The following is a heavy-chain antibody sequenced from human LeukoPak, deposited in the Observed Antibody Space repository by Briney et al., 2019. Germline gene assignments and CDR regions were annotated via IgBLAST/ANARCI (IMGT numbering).Heavy chain of an antibody. Sequence: SETLSLTCAVYGGSFSGYYWSWIRQPPGKGLEWIGEINHSGSTNYSPSLKSRVTISVDTSKNQFSLKLSSVTAADTAVYYCARGRPVRGVIPRYFDYWGQGTLVTVSS. J-gene: IGHJ4*02. CDR1: GGSFSGYY. CDR2: INHSGST. V-gene: IGHV4-34*01. CDR3: ARGRPVRGVIPRYFDY. D-gene: IGHD3-10*02.